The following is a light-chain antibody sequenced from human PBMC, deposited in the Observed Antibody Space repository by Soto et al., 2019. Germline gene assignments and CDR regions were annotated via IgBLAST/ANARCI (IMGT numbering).Light chain of an antibody. CDR1: SRDLGDYNS. CDR3: SSYTTVRTLV. CDR2: DVS. V-gene: IGLV2-14*01. Sequence: LTQPASVSGSPGQSITISCTGTSRDLGDYNSVSWYQHHPGKAPKLMIYDVSHRPSGVSNRFSGSKSGNTASLTTSGLQTEDEADYYCSSYTTVRTLVFGEGTKVTVL. J-gene: IGLJ3*02.